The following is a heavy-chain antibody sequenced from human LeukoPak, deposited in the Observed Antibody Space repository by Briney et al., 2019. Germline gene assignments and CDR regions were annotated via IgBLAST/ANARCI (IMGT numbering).Heavy chain of an antibody. J-gene: IGHJ3*02. CDR2: IWYDGSNK. V-gene: IGHV3-33*01. CDR3: ARETSATVTTDSDAFDI. D-gene: IGHD4-17*01. Sequence: PGRSLRLSCAASGFTFSSYGMHWVRQAPGKGLEWVAVIWYDGSNKYYADSVKGRFTIFRDNSKNTLYLQMNSLRAEDTAVYYCARETSATVTTDSDAFDIWGQGTMVTVSS. CDR1: GFTFSSYG.